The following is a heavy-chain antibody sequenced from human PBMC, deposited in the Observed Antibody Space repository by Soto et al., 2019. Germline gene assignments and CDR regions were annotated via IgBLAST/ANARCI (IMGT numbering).Heavy chain of an antibody. CDR2: LYYSGST. CDR1: GGSISSGGYY. V-gene: IGHV4-31*03. D-gene: IGHD5-18*01. Sequence: QVQLQESGPGLVKPSQTLSLTCTVSGGSISSGGYYWSWIRQHPGKGLEWIGYLYYSGSTYYNPSLKRRVTXXVXTXXNQFSLKLSSVTAADTAVYYCARDKSGYSYYYFDYWGQGTLVTVSS. J-gene: IGHJ4*02. CDR3: ARDKSGYSYYYFDY.